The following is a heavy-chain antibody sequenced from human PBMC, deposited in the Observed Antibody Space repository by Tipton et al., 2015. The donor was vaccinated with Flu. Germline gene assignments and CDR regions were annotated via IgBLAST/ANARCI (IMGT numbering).Heavy chain of an antibody. CDR1: GFTFSSYA. D-gene: IGHD6-13*01. Sequence: SLRLSCAASGFTFSSYAMRWVRQAPGKGLEWVAIIWFDGSNKYYADSVKGRFTVSRDNSKNTLSLQMNSLGADDSAVYYCAKARTGSWHYYGMDVWGQGTTVTVSS. CDR2: IWFDGSNK. CDR3: AKARTGSWHYYGMDV. V-gene: IGHV3-33*06. J-gene: IGHJ6*02.